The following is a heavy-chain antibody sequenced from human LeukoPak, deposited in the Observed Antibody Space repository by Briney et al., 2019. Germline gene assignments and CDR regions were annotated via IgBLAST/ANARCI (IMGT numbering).Heavy chain of an antibody. CDR1: GFTFIGHS. Sequence: PGGSLRLSCAASGFTFIGHSMNWVRQAPGKGLEWVSSITSSGSTIYSADSVRGRFTISRDNAKNSLYLQMNGLRAEDTAVCYCARGGYTVRGVLITPHFDSWGQGTLVTVSS. CDR2: ITSSGSTI. CDR3: ARGGYTVRGVLITPHFDS. D-gene: IGHD3-10*01. J-gene: IGHJ4*02. V-gene: IGHV3-48*01.